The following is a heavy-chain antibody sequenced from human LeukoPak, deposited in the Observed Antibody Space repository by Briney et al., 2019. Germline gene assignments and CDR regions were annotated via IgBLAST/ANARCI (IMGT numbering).Heavy chain of an antibody. CDR2: INSGGTVT. J-gene: IGHJ3*02. Sequence: PGGSLRLSCAASGFTFSDFWMHWVRQAPGKGLVWVSRINSGGTVTNYADSVKGRFTISRDNAKNSLYLQMNSLRAEDTAVYYCARDNRTSWPRGLGAFDIWGQGTMVTVSS. CDR1: GFTFSDFW. D-gene: IGHD1-7*01. CDR3: ARDNRTSWPRGLGAFDI. V-gene: IGHV3-74*01.